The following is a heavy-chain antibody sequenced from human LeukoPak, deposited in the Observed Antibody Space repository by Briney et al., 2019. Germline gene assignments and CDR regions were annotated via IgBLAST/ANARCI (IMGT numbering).Heavy chain of an antibody. CDR2: VNHSGST. D-gene: IGHD5-12*01. Sequence: PSETLSLTCAVYGESFSGYYWTWIRQPPGKGLEWIGEVNHSGSTNYDPSLKSRVTISADTSKNQFSLKMTSVTAADTAVYYCARARGTVAIDYWGQGTLVTVSS. CDR3: ARARGTVAIDY. V-gene: IGHV4-34*01. J-gene: IGHJ4*02. CDR1: GESFSGYY.